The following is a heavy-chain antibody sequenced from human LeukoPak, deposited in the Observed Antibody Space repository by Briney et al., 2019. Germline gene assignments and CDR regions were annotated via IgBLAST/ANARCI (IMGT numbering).Heavy chain of an antibody. CDR2: IYYSGST. Sequence: SETLSLTCPVSGGSISSYYWSWIRQPPGKGLEWIGYIYYSGSTNYNPSLKSRVTISVDTSKHQFSLKLSSVTAADTAVYYCARDGYYDSSGHSEFDYGGQGTLVTVSS. CDR1: GGSISSYY. V-gene: IGHV4-59*01. CDR3: ARDGYYDSSGHSEFDY. D-gene: IGHD3-22*01. J-gene: IGHJ4*02.